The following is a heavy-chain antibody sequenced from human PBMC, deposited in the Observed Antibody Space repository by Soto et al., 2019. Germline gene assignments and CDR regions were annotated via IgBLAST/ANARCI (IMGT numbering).Heavy chain of an antibody. Sequence: GSLRLSCAASGFTFSNYEMIWVRQAPGEGLECLSYITRGGSTVHYADSVRDRFTISRDNAKNSLYLQMNSLRAEDSAVYYCASVWSGYSGAHYWGQGTLVTVSS. J-gene: IGHJ4*02. D-gene: IGHD3-3*01. CDR3: ASVWSGYSGAHY. CDR1: GFTFSNYE. CDR2: ITRGGSTV. V-gene: IGHV3-48*03.